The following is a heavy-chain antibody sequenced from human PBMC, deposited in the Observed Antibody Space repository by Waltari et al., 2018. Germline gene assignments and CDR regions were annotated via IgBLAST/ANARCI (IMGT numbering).Heavy chain of an antibody. J-gene: IGHJ6*02. CDR2: INPSGGST. Sequence: QVQLVQSGAEVKKPGASVKISCKTSEYTFTSSYIHWVRQAPGQGLEWMGIINPSGGSTSYAQKFQGRVTMTRDTSTSTVYMELSILRSEDTAVYYCALDRGALWMDVWGQGTTVTVSS. CDR1: EYTFTSSY. D-gene: IGHD2-21*01. CDR3: ALDRGALWMDV. V-gene: IGHV1-46*01.